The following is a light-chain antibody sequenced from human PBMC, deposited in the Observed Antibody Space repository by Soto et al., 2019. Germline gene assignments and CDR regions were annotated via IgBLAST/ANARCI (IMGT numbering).Light chain of an antibody. CDR1: QGISNY. CDR2: DAY. J-gene: IGKJ1*01. CDR3: LCYITYPWT. Sequence: IQMTQSPSAMSASVGGRATITCRASQGISNYLAWFQQKPGKVPKRLIYDAYTLQSGVTSRFRGSGSGTEFSLTISSLQPEDFATYYCLCYITYPWTVGQGTQVDIK. V-gene: IGKV1-17*03.